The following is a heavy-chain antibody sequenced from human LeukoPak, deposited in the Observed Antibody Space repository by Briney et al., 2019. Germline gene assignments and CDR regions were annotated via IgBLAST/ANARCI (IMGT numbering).Heavy chain of an antibody. CDR3: ARVVGYGDYYYYYGMDV. Sequence: GGSLRLFCAASGFTVSSNYMSWVRQAPGKGLEWVSVIYSGGSTYYADSVKGRFTISRDNSKNTLYLQMNSLRAEDTAVYYCARVVGYGDYYYYYGMDVWGQGTTVTVSS. V-gene: IGHV3-66*01. CDR1: GFTVSSNY. J-gene: IGHJ6*02. CDR2: IYSGGST. D-gene: IGHD4-17*01.